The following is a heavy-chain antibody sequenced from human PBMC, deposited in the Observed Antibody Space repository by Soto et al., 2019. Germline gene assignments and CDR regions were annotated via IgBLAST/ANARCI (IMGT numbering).Heavy chain of an antibody. D-gene: IGHD6-19*01. CDR3: ARAGGSGWHGTDAFDI. V-gene: IGHV1-2*02. CDR1: GYTFTGYY. Sequence: GASLKVSCKASGYTFTGYYMHWVRQAPGQGLEWMGWINPNSGGTNYAQKFQGRVTMTRDTSISTAYMELSRLRSDDTAVYYCARAGGSGWHGTDAFDIWGQGTMVTVSS. CDR2: INPNSGGT. J-gene: IGHJ3*02.